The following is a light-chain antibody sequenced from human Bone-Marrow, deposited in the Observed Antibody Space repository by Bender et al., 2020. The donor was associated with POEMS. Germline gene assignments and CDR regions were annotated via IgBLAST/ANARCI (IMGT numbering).Light chain of an antibody. Sequence: QSVLTQPPSASGTPGQRVTISCSGGSSNIGAHAVNWYQHLPGTAPNLLLSPSHRRPSEVRDRFSCSRSGTSASRAISGLRCEDEADYYGAVWDDSLNGWVFGGGTKLTVL. J-gene: IGLJ3*02. CDR1: SSNIGAHA. V-gene: IGLV1-44*01. CDR2: PSH. CDR3: AVWDDSLNGWV.